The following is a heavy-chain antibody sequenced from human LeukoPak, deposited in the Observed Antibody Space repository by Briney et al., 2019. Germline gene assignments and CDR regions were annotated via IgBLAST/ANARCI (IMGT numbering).Heavy chain of an antibody. CDR2: IYYSGST. V-gene: IGHV4-30-4*08. CDR3: ARVFYSSSWALGAFDI. D-gene: IGHD6-13*01. J-gene: IGHJ3*02. CDR1: GGSFSGYY. Sequence: SETLSLTCAVYGGSFSGYYWSWIRQPPGKGLEWIGYIYYSGSTCYNPSLKSRVTISVDTSKNQFSLKLSSVTAADTAVYYCARVFYSSSWALGAFDIWGQGTMVTVSS.